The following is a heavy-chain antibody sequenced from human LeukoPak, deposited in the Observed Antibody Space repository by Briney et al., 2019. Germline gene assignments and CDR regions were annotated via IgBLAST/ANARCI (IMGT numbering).Heavy chain of an antibody. CDR3: ASAPYCSGGSCFSYSGMDV. J-gene: IGHJ6*02. V-gene: IGHV3-23*01. CDR1: GFTFSSYA. Sequence: PGGSLRLSCAASGFTFSSYAMSWVRQAPGKGLEWVSAISGSGGSTYYADSVKGRFSISRDNSKNTLYLQMNSLRAEDTAVYYCASAPYCSGGSCFSYSGMDVWGQGTTVTVSS. D-gene: IGHD2-15*01. CDR2: ISGSGGST.